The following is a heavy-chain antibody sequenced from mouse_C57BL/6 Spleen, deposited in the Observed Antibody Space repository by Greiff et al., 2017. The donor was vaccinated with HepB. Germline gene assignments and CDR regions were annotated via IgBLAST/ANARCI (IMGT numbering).Heavy chain of an antibody. D-gene: IGHD1-1*01. J-gene: IGHJ1*03. CDR3: ARNGHYGSSPNWYFDV. CDR2: IWTGGGT. V-gene: IGHV2-9-1*01. Sequence: VKLQESGPGLVAPSQSLSITCTVSGFSLTSYAISWVRQPPGKGLEWLGVIWTGGGTNYNSALKSRLSISKDNSKSQVFLKMNSLQTDDTARYYCARNGHYGSSPNWYFDVWGTGTTVTVSS. CDR1: GFSLTSYA.